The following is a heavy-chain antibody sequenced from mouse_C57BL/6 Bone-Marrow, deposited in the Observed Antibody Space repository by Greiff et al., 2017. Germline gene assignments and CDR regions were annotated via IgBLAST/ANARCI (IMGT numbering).Heavy chain of an antibody. CDR3: AIGYYGSIAS. J-gene: IGHJ2*01. V-gene: IGHV1-74*01. D-gene: IGHD1-1*01. CDR2: IHPSDGGT. CDR1: GYTFTSYW. Sequence: QVQLQQPGAELVKPGASVKVSCKASGYTFTSYWMHWVKQRPGQGLEWIGRIHPSDGGTNYNQKFKGKATLTVDKSSSTAYMQPSSRTSDDSAVYYCAIGYYGSIASWGQGTTLTVSA.